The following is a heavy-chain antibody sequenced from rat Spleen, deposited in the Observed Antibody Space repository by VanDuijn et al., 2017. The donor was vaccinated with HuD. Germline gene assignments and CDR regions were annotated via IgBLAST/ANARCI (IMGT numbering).Heavy chain of an antibody. Sequence: EVQLVESDGGLVQPGRSLKLSCAASGFTFSDYYMAWVRQAPTKGLEWVATITNTGGITYYPDSVKGRFTISRDSAKSTLYLQMNSLRSEDTATYYCARHGYNSYFDYWGQGVMVTVSS. D-gene: IGHD1-9*01. J-gene: IGHJ2*01. CDR2: ITNTGGIT. CDR3: ARHGYNSYFDY. V-gene: IGHV5-25*01. CDR1: GFTFSDYY.